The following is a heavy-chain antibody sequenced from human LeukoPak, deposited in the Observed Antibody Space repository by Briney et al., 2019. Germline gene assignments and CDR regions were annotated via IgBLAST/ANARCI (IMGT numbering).Heavy chain of an antibody. Sequence: ASVKVSCKASGGTFSSYAISWVRQAPGQGLEWMGRIIPILGIANYAQKFQGRVTITADKSTSTAYMELSSLRSEDTAVYYCARGARITGTTRVDYYYGMDVWGQGTTVTVSS. CDR1: GGTFSSYA. V-gene: IGHV1-69*04. CDR3: ARGARITGTTRVDYYYGMDV. J-gene: IGHJ6*02. D-gene: IGHD1-7*01. CDR2: IIPILGIA.